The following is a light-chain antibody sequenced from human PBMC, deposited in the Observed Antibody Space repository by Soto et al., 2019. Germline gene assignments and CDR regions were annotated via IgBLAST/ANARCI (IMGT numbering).Light chain of an antibody. V-gene: IGKV3-15*01. CDR3: QQYQNWPPMYT. CDR1: QSVSSN. Sequence: EIVMTQSPVTLSVSPGERATLSCRATQSVSSNLAWYQQKPAQAPRLLIYGASTRAIGIPARFSGSGSGTEFTLIISSRQAEDFAVYYCQQYQNWPPMYTFGQGTKLEIK. J-gene: IGKJ2*01. CDR2: GAS.